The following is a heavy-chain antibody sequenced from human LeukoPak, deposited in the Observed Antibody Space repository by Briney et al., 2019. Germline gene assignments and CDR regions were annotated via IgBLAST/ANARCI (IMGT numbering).Heavy chain of an antibody. Sequence: GGSLRLSCAASGFIVSNYYMRCVRQAPGKGLEWVSVIYSGGSTYYADSVKGRFTISRDNSKNMVYLQMNSLRAEDTAVYYCAALRKWGQGTLVTVSS. CDR3: AALRK. V-gene: IGHV3-53*01. D-gene: IGHD4-17*01. CDR1: GFIVSNYY. J-gene: IGHJ4*02. CDR2: IYSGGST.